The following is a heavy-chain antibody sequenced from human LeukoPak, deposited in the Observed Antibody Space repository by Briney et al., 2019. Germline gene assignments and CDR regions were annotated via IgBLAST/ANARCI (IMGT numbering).Heavy chain of an antibody. J-gene: IGHJ4*02. CDR2: ISSSSSYI. Sequence: GGSLRLSCAASGFTFSSYSMNWVRQAPGKGLEWVSSISSSSSYIYYADSLKGRFTISRDNAKNSLYMQLNSLRAEDTAVYYCARDSMRRSVSYLFFDYWGQGTLVTVSS. D-gene: IGHD1-26*01. CDR1: GFTFSSYS. V-gene: IGHV3-21*04. CDR3: ARDSMRRSVSYLFFDY.